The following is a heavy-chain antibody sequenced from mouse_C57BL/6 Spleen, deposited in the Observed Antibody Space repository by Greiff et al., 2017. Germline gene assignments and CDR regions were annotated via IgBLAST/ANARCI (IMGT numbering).Heavy chain of an antibody. V-gene: IGHV5-17*01. J-gene: IGHJ4*01. CDR2: ISSGSSTI. CDR1: GFTFSDYG. CDR3: ARGTFLYAMDY. Sequence: VQLKESGGGLVKPGGSLKLSCAASGFTFSDYGMHWVRQAPEKGLEWVAYISSGSSTIYYADTVKGRVTISRDNAKNTLFLQMTSLRSEDTAMYYCARGTFLYAMDYWGQGTSVTVSS. D-gene: IGHD3-3*01.